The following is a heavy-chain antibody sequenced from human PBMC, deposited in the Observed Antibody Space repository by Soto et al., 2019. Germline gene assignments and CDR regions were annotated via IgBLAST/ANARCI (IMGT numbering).Heavy chain of an antibody. V-gene: IGHV1-46*01. CDR3: ARDRAMEMDTLPISYGMDV. CDR2: INPSGGST. CDR1: GYTFTSYY. D-gene: IGHD5-18*01. J-gene: IGHJ6*02. Sequence: ASVKVSCKASGYTFTSYYMHWVRQAPGQGLEWMGIINPSGGSTSYAQKFQGRVTMTRDTSTSKVYMELSSLRSEDKAVYYCARDRAMEMDTLPISYGMDVWGQGTKVTVSS.